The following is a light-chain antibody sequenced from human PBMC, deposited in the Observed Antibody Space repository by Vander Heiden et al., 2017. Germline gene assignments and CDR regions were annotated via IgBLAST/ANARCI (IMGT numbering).Light chain of an antibody. Sequence: DIQMTQSPSTLSASVGDRLTITCRASQTIPSYLAWYQQKPGEAPKLLIYKASNLESGVPSRFSGSGSGTEFTLNISSLQPDDFATYYCHQYNDYSGGTFGQGTKVEIK. J-gene: IGKJ2*01. CDR2: KAS. CDR3: HQYNDYSGGT. V-gene: IGKV1-5*03. CDR1: QTIPSY.